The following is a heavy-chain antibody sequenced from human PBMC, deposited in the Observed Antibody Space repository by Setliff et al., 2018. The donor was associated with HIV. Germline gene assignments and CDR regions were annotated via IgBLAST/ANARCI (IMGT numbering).Heavy chain of an antibody. CDR1: GDSINTDGLY. CDR2: IHYNGIT. CDR3: ARTKGGSKHGSFWDS. Sequence: PSETLSLTCTVSGDSINTDGLYWTWIRQHPATGLEWIGYIHYNGITYYNPSLESRVSISVDLSKNQFSLKLNSVTVADTAVYDCARTKGGSKHGSFWDSWGQGILVTVSS. J-gene: IGHJ5*02. V-gene: IGHV4-31*03. D-gene: IGHD3-10*01.